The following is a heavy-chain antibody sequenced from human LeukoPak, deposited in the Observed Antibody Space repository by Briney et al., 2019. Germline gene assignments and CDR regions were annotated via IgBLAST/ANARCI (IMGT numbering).Heavy chain of an antibody. CDR3: ARGSYSSSSGFDY. CDR2: IKQDGSEK. CDR1: GFRFSDYY. D-gene: IGHD6-6*01. V-gene: IGHV3-7*04. Sequence: GGSLRLSCAAFGFRFSDYYMGWIRQAPGKGLEWVANIKQDGSEKYYVDSVKGRFTISRDNAKNSLYLQMNSLRAEDTAVYYCARGSYSSSSGFDYWGQGTLVTVSS. J-gene: IGHJ4*02.